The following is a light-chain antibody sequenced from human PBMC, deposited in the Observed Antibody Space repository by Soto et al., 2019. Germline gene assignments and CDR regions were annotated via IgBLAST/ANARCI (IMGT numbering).Light chain of an antibody. CDR2: GAS. CDR3: QQYNNWPPWT. V-gene: IGKV3-15*01. CDR1: QSVSSSY. J-gene: IGKJ1*01. Sequence: IVLTQSPGTLSLSPGERATLSCRASQSVSSSYLAWYQQKPGQAPRLLISGASTGATGIPARFSGSGSGTEFTLTISSLQSEDFAVYYCQQYNNWPPWTFGQGTKVDNK.